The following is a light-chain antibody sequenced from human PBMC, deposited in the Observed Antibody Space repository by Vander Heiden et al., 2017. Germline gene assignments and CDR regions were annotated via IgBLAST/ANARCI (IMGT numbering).Light chain of an antibody. CDR1: SSNIGSNT. V-gene: IGLV1-44*01. CDR3: AAWDDSLNGFYV. Sequence: QSVLTQPPSASGTPGQTVTISCSGSSSNIGSNTVNWYQQLPGTAPKLLIYSNKQRPSGVPDRFSGSKSGTSASLAISGLQSEDEADYYCAAWDDSLNGFYVFGTATKVTVL. J-gene: IGLJ1*01. CDR2: SNK.